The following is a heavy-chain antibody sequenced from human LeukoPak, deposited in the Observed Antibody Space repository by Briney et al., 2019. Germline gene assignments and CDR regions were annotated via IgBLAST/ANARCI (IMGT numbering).Heavy chain of an antibody. Sequence: SQTLSLTCTVSGGSISSGSYYWSWIRQPAGKGPEWIGRIYTSGSTNYNPSLKSRVTISVDTSKNQFSLKLSSVTAADTAVYYCAREWELIDYWGQGTLVTVSS. J-gene: IGHJ4*02. CDR1: GGSISSGSYY. CDR3: AREWELIDY. V-gene: IGHV4-61*02. D-gene: IGHD1-26*01. CDR2: IYTSGST.